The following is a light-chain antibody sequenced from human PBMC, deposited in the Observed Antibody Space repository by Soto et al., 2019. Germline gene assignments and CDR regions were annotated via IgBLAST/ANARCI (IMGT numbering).Light chain of an antibody. J-gene: IGKJ1*01. CDR3: QQYNNWPPWT. V-gene: IGKV3-15*01. Sequence: EIVMTQSPATLSVSPGERATLSCRASQSVSSNLAWYQQKPGQAPRLLIYGASTRATGVPARFSGSGSGTEFTLTISSLQSEDCSYYCQQYNNWPPWTFGQGTKVEIK. CDR1: QSVSSN. CDR2: GAS.